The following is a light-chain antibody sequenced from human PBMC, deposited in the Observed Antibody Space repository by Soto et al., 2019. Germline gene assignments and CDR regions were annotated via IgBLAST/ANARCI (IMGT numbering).Light chain of an antibody. CDR3: QQYGSSPIT. J-gene: IGKJ5*01. V-gene: IGKV3-20*01. Sequence: IVLTQSPGTLSLSPGERATLSCRASQSFSSSCLAWYQQKPGQSPRLLIYDASGRATGSPDRFSGSGSGTDFTLTISRLEPEDFAVYYCQQYGSSPITFGQGTLLEIK. CDR2: DAS. CDR1: QSFSSSC.